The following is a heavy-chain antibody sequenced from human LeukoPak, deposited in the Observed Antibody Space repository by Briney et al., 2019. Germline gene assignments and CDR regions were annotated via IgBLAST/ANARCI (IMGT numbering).Heavy chain of an antibody. D-gene: IGHD1-26*01. CDR3: AAELYSGTYGRCCSFAF. V-gene: IGHV1-58*02. CDR2: IIVGSGRT. CDR1: GYTFTSYG. J-gene: IGHJ4*02. Sequence: ASVKVSCKASGYTFTSYGISWVRQAPGQGLEWIGWIIVGSGRTHYAQNLQERITITRDMSTNIAYMELSSLRSDDTAVYYCAAELYSGTYGRCCSFAFWGQGTQVTVSS.